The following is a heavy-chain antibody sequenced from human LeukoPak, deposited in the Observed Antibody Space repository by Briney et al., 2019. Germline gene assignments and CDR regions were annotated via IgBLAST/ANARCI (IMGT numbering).Heavy chain of an antibody. J-gene: IGHJ4*02. CDR1: GGSFSGYY. Sequence: SETLSLTCAVYGGSFSGYYWSWIRQPPGKGLEWIGETNHSGSTNYNPSLKSRVTIAVETSKNQFSLKLSSVTAADTAVYYCARRGSTSCYPRYFDYWGQGTLVTVSS. CDR3: ARRGSTSCYPRYFDY. V-gene: IGHV4-34*01. D-gene: IGHD2-2*01. CDR2: TNHSGST.